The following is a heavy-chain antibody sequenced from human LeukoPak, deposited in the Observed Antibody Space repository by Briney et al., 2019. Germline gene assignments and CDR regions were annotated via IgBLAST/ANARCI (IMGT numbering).Heavy chain of an antibody. Sequence: SLKVSCKASGGTFSSYAISWVRQAPGQGLEWMGRIIPIFGTANYAQKFQGRVTITTDESTSTAYMELSSLRSEDTAVYYCAREKRYGDYVPYYMDVWGKGTTVTVSS. D-gene: IGHD4-17*01. CDR1: GGTFSSYA. CDR3: AREKRYGDYVPYYMDV. J-gene: IGHJ6*03. CDR2: IIPIFGTA. V-gene: IGHV1-69*05.